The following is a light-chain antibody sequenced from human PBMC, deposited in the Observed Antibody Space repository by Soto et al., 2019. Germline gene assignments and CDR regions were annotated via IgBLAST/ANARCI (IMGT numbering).Light chain of an antibody. CDR2: VAS. CDR3: QQLFMYPPT. Sequence: DIQMTQSPSSLSTSVGDKVTITCRASQSISKYLNWYQQKPGKAPKLLISVASSLQSEVPSRFSGDGSETDFTLTVSSLQPEDFATYYCQQLFMYPPTFGPGIKVDIK. V-gene: IGKV1-39*01. J-gene: IGKJ3*01. CDR1: QSISKY.